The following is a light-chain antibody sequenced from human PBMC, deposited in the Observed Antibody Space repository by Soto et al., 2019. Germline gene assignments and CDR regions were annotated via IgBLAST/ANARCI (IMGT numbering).Light chain of an antibody. CDR2: LEGSGSY. Sequence: QPVLTQSSSASASLGSSVKLTCTLSSGHSSDIIAWHQQQPGKAPRYLMKLEGSGSYNKGSGVPDRFSGSSSGADRYLTISNLQFEDEDDYYCETWDSNTRVFGGGTKVTVL. V-gene: IGLV4-60*02. CDR1: SGHSSDI. CDR3: ETWDSNTRV. J-gene: IGLJ3*02.